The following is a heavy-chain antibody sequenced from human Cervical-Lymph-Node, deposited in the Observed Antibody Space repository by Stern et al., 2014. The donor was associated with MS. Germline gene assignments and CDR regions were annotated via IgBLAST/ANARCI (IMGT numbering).Heavy chain of an antibody. CDR3: ANAAALSCRSPSCYKAFEY. CDR2: ISYDGSNK. V-gene: IGHV3-30*18. J-gene: IGHJ4*02. CDR1: GFTFSTSG. D-gene: IGHD2-2*02. Sequence: QVQLVESGGGVVQPGRSLRLSCAASGFTFSTSGMHWVRQAPDKGLDWVAVISYDGSNKYYGDYVKGRFTISRDNSKNTVYLQMNSLRAEDTAVYYCANAAALSCRSPSCYKAFEYWGQGILVTVSS.